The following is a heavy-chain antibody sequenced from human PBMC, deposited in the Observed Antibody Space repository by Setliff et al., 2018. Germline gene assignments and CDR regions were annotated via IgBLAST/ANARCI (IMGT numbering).Heavy chain of an antibody. CDR1: GGSISSSSYY. Sequence: NPSETLSLTCTVSGGSISSSSYYWGWIRQPPGKGLEWIGSIYYSGSTYYNPSLKSRVTISVDTSKNQFSLKLSSVTAADTAVYYCASGTIAARPSYFDYWGQGTLVTVSS. CDR2: IYYSGST. D-gene: IGHD6-6*01. J-gene: IGHJ4*02. CDR3: ASGTIAARPSYFDY. V-gene: IGHV4-39*01.